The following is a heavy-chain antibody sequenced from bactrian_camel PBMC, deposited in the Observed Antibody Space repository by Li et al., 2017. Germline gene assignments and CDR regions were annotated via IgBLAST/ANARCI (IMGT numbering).Heavy chain of an antibody. J-gene: IGHJ6*01. CDR1: GHSRGSNC. Sequence: QVQLVESGGGSVQAGGSLRLSCKVSGHSRGSNCVGWYRLAPGRAPAEREGIAAIRRDGGETWYAASVKGRFTISRDSAKNTVYLQMNSLKPEDTAMYYCAARGPYCYTKLSVADFTYWGQGTQVTVS. CDR3: AARGPYCYTKLSVADFTY. V-gene: IGHV3S55*01. CDR2: IRRDGGET. D-gene: IGHD2*01.